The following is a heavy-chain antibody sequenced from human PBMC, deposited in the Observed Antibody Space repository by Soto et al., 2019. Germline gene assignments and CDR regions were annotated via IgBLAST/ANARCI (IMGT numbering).Heavy chain of an antibody. D-gene: IGHD4-17*01. CDR1: GGSISSYY. V-gene: IGHV4-59*01. Sequence: SETLSLTCTVSGGSISSYYWSWIRQPPGKGLEWIGYIYYSGSTNYNPSLKSRVTISVDTSKNQFSLKLSSVTAADTAVYYCARDVSDDYGEDDAFDIWGQGTMVTVSS. CDR3: ARDVSDDYGEDDAFDI. CDR2: IYYSGST. J-gene: IGHJ3*02.